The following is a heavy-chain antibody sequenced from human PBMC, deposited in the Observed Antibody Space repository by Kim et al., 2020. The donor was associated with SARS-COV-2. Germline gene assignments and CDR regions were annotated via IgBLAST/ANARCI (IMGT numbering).Heavy chain of an antibody. CDR1: GDRVSSNSAA. CDR2: TYYRAKWNN. Sequence: SQTLSLTCAISGDRVSSNSAAWNWIRQSPSRGLEWLGRTYYRAKWNNDYAVSVKSRITINPDTSKNQFSLQLNSVTPEDTAVYYCARGGGIAARPGYYGMDVWGQGTTVTVSS. V-gene: IGHV6-1*01. CDR3: ARGGGIAARPGYYGMDV. J-gene: IGHJ6*02. D-gene: IGHD6-6*01.